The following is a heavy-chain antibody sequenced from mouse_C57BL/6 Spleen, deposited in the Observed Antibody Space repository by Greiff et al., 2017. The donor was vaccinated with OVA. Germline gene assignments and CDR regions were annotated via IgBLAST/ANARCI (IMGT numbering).Heavy chain of an antibody. J-gene: IGHJ3*01. CDR3: ARGEDSSGPFAY. CDR2: IDPSDSYT. V-gene: IGHV1-69*01. CDR1: GSTFTSYW. D-gene: IGHD3-2*02. Sequence: QVQLQQSGAELVMPGASVKLSCKASGSTFTSYWMHWVKQRPGQGLEWIGEIDPSDSYTNYNQKFKGKSTLTVDKSSSTAYMQLSSLTSEDSAVYYCARGEDSSGPFAYWGQGTLVTVSA.